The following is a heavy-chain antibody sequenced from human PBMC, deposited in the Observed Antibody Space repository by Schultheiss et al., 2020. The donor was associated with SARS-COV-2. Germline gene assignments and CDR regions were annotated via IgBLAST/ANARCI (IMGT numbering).Heavy chain of an antibody. V-gene: IGHV3-7*03. CDR3: ARVFVTMIVVEGAFDY. D-gene: IGHD3-22*01. CDR1: GFTFSSYW. Sequence: GGSLRLSCAASGFTFSSYWMSWVRQAPGKGLEWVANIKQDGSEKYYVDSVQGRFTISRDNAKNSLYLQMNSLRAEDTAVYYCARVFVTMIVVEGAFDYWGQGTLVTVSS. J-gene: IGHJ4*02. CDR2: IKQDGSEK.